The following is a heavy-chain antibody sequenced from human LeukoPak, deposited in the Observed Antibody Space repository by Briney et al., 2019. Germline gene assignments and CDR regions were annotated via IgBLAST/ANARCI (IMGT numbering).Heavy chain of an antibody. CDR2: IKQDGREK. D-gene: IGHD2-15*01. V-gene: IGHV3-7*01. Sequence: PGGSLRLSCAVSGFTFSSYCMTWVRQAPGKGLEWVANIKQDGREKYYVESVKGRFTISRDNAKNSLYLQMNSLRAEDTAVYYCARDSLQATATSNWFDPWGQGTLVTVSS. J-gene: IGHJ5*02. CDR3: ARDSLQATATSNWFDP. CDR1: GFTFSSYC.